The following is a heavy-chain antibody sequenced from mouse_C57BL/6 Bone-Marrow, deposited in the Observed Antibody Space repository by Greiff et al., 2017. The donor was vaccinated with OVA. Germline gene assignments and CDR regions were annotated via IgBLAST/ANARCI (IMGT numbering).Heavy chain of an antibody. V-gene: IGHV14-4*01. Sequence: EVKVVESGAELVRPGASVKLSCTASGFNIKDDYMHWVKQRPEQGLEWIGWIDPENGDTEYASKFQGKATITADTSSNTAYLQLSSLTSEDTAVYYCITRKGGYYLYWYFDVWGTGTTVTVSS. D-gene: IGHD2-3*01. CDR1: GFNIKDDY. J-gene: IGHJ1*03. CDR2: IDPENGDT. CDR3: ITRKGGYYLYWYFDV.